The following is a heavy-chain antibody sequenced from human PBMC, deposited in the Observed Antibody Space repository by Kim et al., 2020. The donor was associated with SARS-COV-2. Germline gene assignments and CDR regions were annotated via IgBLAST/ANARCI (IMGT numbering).Heavy chain of an antibody. CDR1: GGSISSYY. D-gene: IGHD3-10*01. V-gene: IGHV4-59*08. J-gene: IGHJ5*02. Sequence: SETLSLTCTVSGGSISSYYWSWIRQPPGKGLEWIGYIYYSGSTNYNPSLKSRVTISVDTSKNQFSLKLSSVTAADTAVYYCARRLWFGDFNWFDPWGQGT. CDR2: IYYSGST. CDR3: ARRLWFGDFNWFDP.